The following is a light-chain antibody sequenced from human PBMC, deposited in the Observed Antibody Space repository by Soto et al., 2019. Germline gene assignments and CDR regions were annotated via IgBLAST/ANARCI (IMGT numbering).Light chain of an antibody. V-gene: IGKV4-1*01. J-gene: IGKJ3*01. CDR2: WAS. CDR3: QQYYSTPFT. Sequence: IVMTQSPDSLAVSLGEMATIYCKSSQSVLHSSNNKDDLAWYQQKPGQSPKLLIYWASTRESGVPDRFSGSGSATEFTLTISSLQAEDVAVYYCQQYYSTPFTFGPGTKVDIK. CDR1: QSVLHSSNNKDD.